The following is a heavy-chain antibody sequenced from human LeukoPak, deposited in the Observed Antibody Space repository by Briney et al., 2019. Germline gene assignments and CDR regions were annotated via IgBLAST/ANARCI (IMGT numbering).Heavy chain of an antibody. CDR1: GGSISSYY. CDR3: ARGYDWSLFDY. CDR2: IYYSGST. J-gene: IGHJ4*02. V-gene: IGHV4-59*01. Sequence: SETLSLNCTVSGGSISSYYWSWIRQPPGKGLEWIGYIYYSGSTNYNPSLKSRVTISVDTSKNQFSLKLSSVTAADTAVYYCARGYDWSLFDYWGQGTLVTVSS. D-gene: IGHD3-3*01.